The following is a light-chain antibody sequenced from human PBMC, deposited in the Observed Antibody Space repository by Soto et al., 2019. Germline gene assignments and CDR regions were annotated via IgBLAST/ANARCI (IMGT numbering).Light chain of an antibody. CDR3: SSYTSSRTLV. CDR1: SGDVGGYKY. J-gene: IGLJ3*02. V-gene: IGLV2-14*01. CDR2: EVS. Sequence: QSVLTQPASVSGSPGQSITISCAGTSGDVGGYKYVSWYQQHPGKAPRLMIYEVSNRPSGVSNRFSGSKSGNTASLTISGLQAEDEADYYCSSYTSSRTLVFGGGTKVTVL.